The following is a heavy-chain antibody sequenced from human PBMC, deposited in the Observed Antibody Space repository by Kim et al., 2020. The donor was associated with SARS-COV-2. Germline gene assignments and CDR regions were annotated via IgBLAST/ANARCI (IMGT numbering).Heavy chain of an antibody. CDR1: GFTFSSYA. V-gene: IGHV3-23*01. D-gene: IGHD3-22*01. CDR3: AKHTWDSSGYRWSDYYYGMDV. CDR2: ISGSGGST. Sequence: GGSLRLSCAASGFTFSSYAMSWVRQAPGKGLEWVSAISGSGGSTYYADSVKGRFTISRDNSKNTLYLQMNSLRAEDTAVYYCAKHTWDSSGYRWSDYYYGMDVWGQGTTVTVSS. J-gene: IGHJ6*02.